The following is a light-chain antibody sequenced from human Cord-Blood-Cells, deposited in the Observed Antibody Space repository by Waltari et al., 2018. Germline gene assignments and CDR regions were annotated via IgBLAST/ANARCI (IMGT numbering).Light chain of an antibody. CDR1: QSVSSY. J-gene: IGKJ2*03. Sequence: EIVLTQSPPTLSLSPGERTTISCRASQSVSSYLAWYQQKPGQAPRLLIYDASNRATGIPARFSGSGSGTDFTLTISSLEPEDFAVYYCQQRSNWPPLYSFGQGAKLEIK. V-gene: IGKV3-11*01. CDR2: DAS. CDR3: QQRSNWPPLYS.